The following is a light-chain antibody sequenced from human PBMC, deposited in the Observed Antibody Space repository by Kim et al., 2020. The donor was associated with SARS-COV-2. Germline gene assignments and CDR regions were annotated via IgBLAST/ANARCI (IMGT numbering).Light chain of an antibody. J-gene: IGLJ3*02. CDR3: SAYTSGSTMV. CDR1: RSDVGGYNY. CDR2: DVS. Sequence: GQAVTIACTGSRSDVGGYNYVAWDQQHPGKAPKLMIEDVSKRHSGIANRFSGSKSGNTASLSISGLQAEDEADYYCSAYTSGSTMVCGGGTQLTVL. V-gene: IGLV2-14*03.